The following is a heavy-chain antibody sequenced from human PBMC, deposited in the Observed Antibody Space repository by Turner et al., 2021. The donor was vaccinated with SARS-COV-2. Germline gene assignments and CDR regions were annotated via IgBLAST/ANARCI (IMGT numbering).Heavy chain of an antibody. CDR2: IFYSGST. CDR3: ARHSPELRGDYFDY. CDR1: GGSISSSSYY. D-gene: IGHD1-26*01. J-gene: IGHJ4*02. Sequence: QLQLQESGPGPVKPSETLSLTCTVSGGSISSSSYYWGWIRQPPGKGLERIGTIFYSGSTYYNPSLKSRVTISVDTSKNQFSLKLSSVTAADTAVYYCARHSPELRGDYFDYWGQGTLVTVSS. V-gene: IGHV4-39*01.